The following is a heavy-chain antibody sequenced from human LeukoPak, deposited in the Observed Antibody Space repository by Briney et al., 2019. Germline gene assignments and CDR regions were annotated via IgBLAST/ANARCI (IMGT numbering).Heavy chain of an antibody. CDR1: GGSFSGYY. V-gene: IGHV4-34*01. CDR3: ARARPKMWYSSSRGSNDY. D-gene: IGHD6-13*01. Sequence: SETLSLTCAVYGGSFSGYYWSWIRKPPGKGLEWIGEINHSGSTNYNPSLKSRVTISVDTSKNQFSLKLSSVTAADTAVYYCARARPKMWYSSSRGSNDYWGQGTLVTVSS. J-gene: IGHJ4*02. CDR2: INHSGST.